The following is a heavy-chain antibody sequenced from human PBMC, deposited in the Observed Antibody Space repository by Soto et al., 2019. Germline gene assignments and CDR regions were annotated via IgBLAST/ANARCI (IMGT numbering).Heavy chain of an antibody. CDR2: ISGSGDRT. J-gene: IGHJ4*02. CDR1: GFAFSNYA. D-gene: IGHD5-18*01. V-gene: IGHV3-23*01. Sequence: EVQLLESGGGLVQPGGSLRLSCAASGFAFSNYAMSWLRQPPGKGLEWVSAISGSGDRTYYADSVKGRFTISRDNSKNTRYLQMNSLRAEDSAVYYCVKERSGHSYADSWGQGTLVTVS. CDR3: VKERSGHSYADS.